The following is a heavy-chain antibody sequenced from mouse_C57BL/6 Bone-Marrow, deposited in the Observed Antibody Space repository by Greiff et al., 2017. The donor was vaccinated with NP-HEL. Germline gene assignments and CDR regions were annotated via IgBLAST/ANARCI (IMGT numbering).Heavy chain of an antibody. Sequence: VQLKQSGAELVRPGASVTLSCKASGYTFTDYEMHWVKQTPVHGLEWIGAIDPETGGTAYNQKFKGKAILTADKSSSTAYMELRSLTSEDSAVYYCTREGGYFPFDYWGQGTTLTVPS. D-gene: IGHD2-3*01. V-gene: IGHV1-15*01. J-gene: IGHJ2*01. CDR2: IDPETGGT. CDR1: GYTFTDYE. CDR3: TREGGYFPFDY.